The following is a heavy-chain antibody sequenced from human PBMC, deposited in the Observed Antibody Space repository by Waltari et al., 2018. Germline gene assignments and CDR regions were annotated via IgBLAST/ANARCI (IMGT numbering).Heavy chain of an antibody. CDR2: ISGNGGET. CDR3: AKGGHFSAFDI. Sequence: EVQLLVSGGGSVQPGGSLRLSCAASGLTFGQYAMTWVRQASGKGLEWVSTISGNGGETFYADSVRGRFTISRDNSRNMVFLQMNSLRDDDTAVYFCAKGGHFSAFDIWGQGTMVTVSS. CDR1: GLTFGQYA. V-gene: IGHV3-23*01. J-gene: IGHJ3*02.